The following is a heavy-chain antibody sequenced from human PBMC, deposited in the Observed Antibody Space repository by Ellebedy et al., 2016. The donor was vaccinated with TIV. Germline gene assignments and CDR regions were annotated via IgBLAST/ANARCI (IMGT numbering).Heavy chain of an antibody. J-gene: IGHJ4*02. CDR1: GFTVSSHY. D-gene: IGHD4-23*01. CDR2: ISSSSSYI. CDR3: ARDRNDYGGAHDC. V-gene: IGHV3-21*01. Sequence: GESLKISCAASGFTVSSHYMSWVRQAPGKGLEWVSSISSSSSYIYYADSVKGRFTISRDNAKNSLYLQMNSLRAEDTAVYYCARDRNDYGGAHDCWGQGTLVTVSS.